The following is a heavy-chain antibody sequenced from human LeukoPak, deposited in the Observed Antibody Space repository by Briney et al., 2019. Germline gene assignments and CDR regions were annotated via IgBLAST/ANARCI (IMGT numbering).Heavy chain of an antibody. J-gene: IGHJ4*02. CDR3: ARGLLLPYYFDY. D-gene: IGHD2-21*02. Sequence: GGSLRLSCAASGFTFSSYSMNWVRQAPGKGLEWVSSISTSSSYIYYADSVKGRFATSRDNAKNSLYLQMNSLRAEDTAVYYCARGLLLPYYFDYWGQGTLVTVSS. CDR2: ISTSSSYI. CDR1: GFTFSSYS. V-gene: IGHV3-21*01.